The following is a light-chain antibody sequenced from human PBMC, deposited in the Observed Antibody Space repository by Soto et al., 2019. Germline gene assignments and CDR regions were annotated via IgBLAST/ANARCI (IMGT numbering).Light chain of an antibody. V-gene: IGLV3-21*04. CDR1: NIGSKS. Sequence: SSELTQPPSESAAPGKTARITCGGNNIGSKSVHWYQQKAGQAPVMVIYTASDRPSGIPERFSGSNSGNTATLTISRVEAGDEADYYCQVWDSSSDLVVFGGGTKLTVL. CDR2: TAS. CDR3: QVWDSSSDLVV. J-gene: IGLJ2*01.